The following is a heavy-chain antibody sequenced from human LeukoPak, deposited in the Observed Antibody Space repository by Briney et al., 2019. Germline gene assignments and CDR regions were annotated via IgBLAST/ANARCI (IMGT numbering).Heavy chain of an antibody. Sequence: GASVKVSCKVSGYTLTELSMHWVRQAPGKGLEWMGGFDPEDGETIYAQKFQGRVTMTEDTSTDTAYMELSSLRSEDTAVYYCATLGDDSSGYPCYFDYWGQGTLVTVSS. V-gene: IGHV1-24*01. CDR1: GYTLTELS. J-gene: IGHJ4*02. CDR2: FDPEDGET. D-gene: IGHD3-22*01. CDR3: ATLGDDSSGYPCYFDY.